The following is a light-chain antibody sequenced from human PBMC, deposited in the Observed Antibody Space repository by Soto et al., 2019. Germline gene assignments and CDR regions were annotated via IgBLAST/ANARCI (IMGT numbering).Light chain of an antibody. Sequence: MTPSSYTLSGXXGDRVTITCRASQTISSWLAWYQQKPGKAPKLLIYKASTLKSGVPSRFSGSGSGTEFTLTISSLQPDDFATYYCQQADSFPITVGQGARLEI. J-gene: IGKJ5*01. CDR2: KAS. V-gene: IGKV1-5*03. CDR3: QQADSFPIT. CDR1: QTISSW.